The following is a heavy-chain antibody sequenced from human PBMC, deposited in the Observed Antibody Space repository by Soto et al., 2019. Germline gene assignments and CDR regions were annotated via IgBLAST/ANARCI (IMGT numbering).Heavy chain of an antibody. Sequence: SETLSLTCIVSGGSISSSSYYWGWIRQPPGKGLEWIGNIYYSGSTYYNPSLKSRVTIPVDTSKNQFSLKLSSVTAADTAVYYCARLGYFDPFDYWGQGALVTVSS. CDR2: IYYSGST. J-gene: IGHJ4*02. CDR3: ARLGYFDPFDY. V-gene: IGHV4-39*01. CDR1: GGSISSSSYY. D-gene: IGHD3-9*01.